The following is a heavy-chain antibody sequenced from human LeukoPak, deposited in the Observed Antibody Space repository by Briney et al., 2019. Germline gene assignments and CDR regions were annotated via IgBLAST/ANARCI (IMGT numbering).Heavy chain of an antibody. CDR3: ARQVCSTSCYSYYYYYYMDV. V-gene: IGHV4-39*01. CDR2: IYYSGST. Sequence: PPETLSLTCTVSGGSISSSSYYWGWIRQPPGKGLEWIGSIYYSGSTYYNPSLKSRVTISVDTSKNQFSLKLSSVTAADTAVYYCARQVCSTSCYSYYYYYYMDVWGKGTTVTVSS. D-gene: IGHD2-2*01. CDR1: GGSISSSSYY. J-gene: IGHJ6*03.